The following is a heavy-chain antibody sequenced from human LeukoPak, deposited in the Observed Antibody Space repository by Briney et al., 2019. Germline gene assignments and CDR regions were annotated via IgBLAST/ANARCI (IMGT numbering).Heavy chain of an antibody. V-gene: IGHV4-38-2*02. Sequence: SETLSLTCTASGYSISSGYYWGWIRQPPGKGLEWIGSIYHSGSTNYNPSLKSRVTISVDTSKNQFSLKLSSVTAADTAVYYCARGRQGIAVAGTFDYWGQGTLVTVSS. CDR3: ARGRQGIAVAGTFDY. J-gene: IGHJ4*02. D-gene: IGHD6-19*01. CDR2: IYHSGST. CDR1: GYSISSGYY.